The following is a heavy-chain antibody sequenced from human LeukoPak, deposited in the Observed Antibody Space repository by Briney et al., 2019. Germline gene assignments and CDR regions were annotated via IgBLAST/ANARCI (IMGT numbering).Heavy chain of an antibody. V-gene: IGHV3-7*04. J-gene: IGHJ4*02. D-gene: IGHD6-19*01. CDR1: GFTFSSYW. CDR2: IKQDGSEK. CDR3: ARDRSSGWFRY. Sequence: GGSLRLSCAASGFTFSSYWMSWVRQAPGKGLEWVANIKQDGSEKYYVDSVKGRFAISRDNAKNSLYLQMNSLRAEDTAVYYCARDRSSGWFRYWGQGTLVTVSS.